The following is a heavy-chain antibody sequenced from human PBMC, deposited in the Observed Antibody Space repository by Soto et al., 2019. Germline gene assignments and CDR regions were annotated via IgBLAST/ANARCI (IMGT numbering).Heavy chain of an antibody. CDR3: AKDRSGWLSDY. J-gene: IGHJ4*02. CDR1: GITFSSYG. D-gene: IGHD6-19*01. Sequence: QVQLVESGGGVVQPGRSLRLSCAASGITFSSYGIHWVRQAPGKGLEWVAVISYDGSKKYFADSVKGRFTISRDNTKNLLYLHMNSLRAEDTAVYYCAKDRSGWLSDYWGQGTLVTVSS. CDR2: ISYDGSKK. V-gene: IGHV3-30*18.